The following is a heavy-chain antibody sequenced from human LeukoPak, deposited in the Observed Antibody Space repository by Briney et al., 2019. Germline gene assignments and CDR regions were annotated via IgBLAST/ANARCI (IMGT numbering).Heavy chain of an antibody. Sequence: GASVKVSCKASGYTFTGYYMHWVRQAPGQGLEWMGWIKTNSGGANYAQKFQGRVTMTRNTSINTDYMELSGLRSDDTAVYYCARDGGKVGATGPFDFWGQGTLVNVPS. J-gene: IGHJ4*02. CDR3: ARDGGKVGATGPFDF. CDR1: GYTFTGYY. CDR2: IKTNSGGA. V-gene: IGHV1-2*02. D-gene: IGHD1-26*01.